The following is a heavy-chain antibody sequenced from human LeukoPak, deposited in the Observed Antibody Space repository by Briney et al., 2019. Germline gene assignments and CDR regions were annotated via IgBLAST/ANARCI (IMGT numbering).Heavy chain of an antibody. CDR2: IKQNGSER. CDR3: AELGITMIGGV. D-gene: IGHD3-10*02. J-gene: IGHJ6*04. V-gene: IGHV3-7*01. CDR1: GFTFSSYW. Sequence: GGSLRLSCAASGFTFSSYWMSWVRQAPGKGLEWVANIKQNGSERYYVDSVKGRFTISRDNAKNSLYLQMNSLRAEDTAVYYCAELGITMIGGVWGKGTTVTISS.